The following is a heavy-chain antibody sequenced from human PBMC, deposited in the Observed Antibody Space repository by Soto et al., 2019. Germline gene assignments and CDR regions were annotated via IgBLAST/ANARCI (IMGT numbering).Heavy chain of an antibody. CDR2: IYYRGNT. V-gene: IGHV4-59*08. CDR3: ARPLLWFGEFSH. Sequence: SETLSLTCTVSGGSIGTYYWSWIRQPPGKGLEWIGYIYYRGNTDYNPSLKSRVTISVDTSKNQFSLKLSSVTAADTAVYYCARPLLWFGEFSHWGQGTLVTVS. J-gene: IGHJ4*02. D-gene: IGHD3-10*01. CDR1: GGSIGTYY.